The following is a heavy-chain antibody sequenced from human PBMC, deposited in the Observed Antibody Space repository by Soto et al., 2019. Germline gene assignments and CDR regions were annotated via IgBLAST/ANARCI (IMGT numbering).Heavy chain of an antibody. J-gene: IGHJ3*02. D-gene: IGHD2-15*01. CDR2: INPIFGTA. CDR3: ARGGRESYCIGGSCYSSFGVDI. Sequence: ASVKVSCKASGGTFSSYAISWVRQAPGQGLEWMGGINPIFGTANYAQKFQGRVTMTRDTSTSTAYMELSSLRSEDTAVYYCARGGRESYCIGGSCYSSFGVDIGGQGTIVTVSS. V-gene: IGHV1-69*05. CDR1: GGTFSSYA.